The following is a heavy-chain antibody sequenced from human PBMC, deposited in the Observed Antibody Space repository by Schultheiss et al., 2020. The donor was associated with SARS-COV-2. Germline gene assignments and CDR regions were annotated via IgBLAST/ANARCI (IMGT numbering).Heavy chain of an antibody. D-gene: IGHD2-8*02. V-gene: IGHV3-30*02. CDR3: AKDLLWWSAIDY. J-gene: IGHJ4*02. CDR1: GFTFSSYW. CDR2: IRYDGSNK. Sequence: GGSLRLSCAASGFTFSSYWMSWVRQAPGKGLEWVAFIRYDGSNKYYADSVKGRFTISRDNSKNTLYLQMNSLRAEDTAIYYCAKDLLWWSAIDYWGQGTLVTVSS.